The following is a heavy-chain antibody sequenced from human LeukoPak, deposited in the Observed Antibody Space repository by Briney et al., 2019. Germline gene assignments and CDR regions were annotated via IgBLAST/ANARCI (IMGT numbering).Heavy chain of an antibody. V-gene: IGHV3-11*04. Sequence: PGGSLRLSCAASGLTFSDSYMSWIRQAPGKGLEWISYISGSGSRLYYADSVKGRFTISRDNAKKSLYLQMNSLRAEETAVYYCAKGAGDYITMIVVVPGPFDYWGQGTLVTVSS. CDR2: ISGSGSRL. J-gene: IGHJ4*02. CDR1: GLTFSDSY. D-gene: IGHD3-22*01. CDR3: AKGAGDYITMIVVVPGPFDY.